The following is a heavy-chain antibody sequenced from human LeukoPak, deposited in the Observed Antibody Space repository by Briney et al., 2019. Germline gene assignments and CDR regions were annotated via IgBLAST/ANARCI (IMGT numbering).Heavy chain of an antibody. D-gene: IGHD3-10*01. Sequence: GGSLRLSCAASGFTFSSYAMHWVRQAPGKGLEWVAVISYDGSNKYYADSVKGRFTISRDNSKNTLYLQMNSLRAEDTAVYYCAKDSMVRGVIIPIWGQGTLVTVSS. J-gene: IGHJ4*02. V-gene: IGHV3-30*04. CDR2: ISYDGSNK. CDR3: AKDSMVRGVIIPI. CDR1: GFTFSSYA.